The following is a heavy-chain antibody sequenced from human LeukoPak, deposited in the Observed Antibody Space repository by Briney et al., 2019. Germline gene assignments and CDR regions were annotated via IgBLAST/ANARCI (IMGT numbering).Heavy chain of an antibody. CDR3: ARGRDDYNDAPPPYYYYMDV. CDR1: GGSISSYY. CDR2: IYDTGIT. J-gene: IGHJ6*03. V-gene: IGHV4-59*12. Sequence: SETLSLTCTVSGGSISSYYWSWIRQPPGKGLEWIGYIYDTGITYYNPSLKSRVTISADTSKKQFSLNLRSVTAADAAVYRCARGRDDYNDAPPPYYYYMDVWGKGTTVTVSS. D-gene: IGHD5-24*01.